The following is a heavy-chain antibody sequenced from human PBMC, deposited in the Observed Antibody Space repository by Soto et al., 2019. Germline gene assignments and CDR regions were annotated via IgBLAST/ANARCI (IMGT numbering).Heavy chain of an antibody. Sequence: GASVKVSCKASGYTFTSYAMHWVRQAPGQRLEWMGWINAGNGSTKYSQKSQGRVTITRDTSASTAYMELSSLRSEDTAVYYCARDDFQYDFAHLDVWGQGTTVTVSS. CDR3: ARDDFQYDFAHLDV. D-gene: IGHD3-3*01. CDR1: GYTFTSYA. CDR2: INAGNGST. V-gene: IGHV1-3*01. J-gene: IGHJ6*02.